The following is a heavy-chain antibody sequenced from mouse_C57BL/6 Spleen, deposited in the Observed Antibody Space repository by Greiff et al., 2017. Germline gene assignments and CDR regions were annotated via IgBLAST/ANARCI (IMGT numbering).Heavy chain of an antibody. CDR2: ISYDGSN. D-gene: IGHD2-2*01. CDR1: GYSITSGYY. J-gene: IGHJ3*01. Sequence: EVQLQQSGPGLVKPSQSLSLTCSVTGYSITSGYYWNWIRQFPGNKLEWMGYISYDGSNNYNPSLKNRISITRDTSKNQFFLKLNSVTTEDTATYYCATTMVTTEGFAYWGQGTLVTVSA. V-gene: IGHV3-6*01. CDR3: ATTMVTTEGFAY.